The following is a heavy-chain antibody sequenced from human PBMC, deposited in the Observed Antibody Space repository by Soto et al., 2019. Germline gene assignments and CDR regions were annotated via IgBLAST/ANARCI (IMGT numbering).Heavy chain of an antibody. CDR1: GYTLTELS. V-gene: IGHV1-46*03. CDR3: ARGFWSGPNAFDI. CDR2: ISANSGNT. Sequence: ASVKVSCKDSGYTLTELSMHWVRQAPGKGLEWMGWISANSGNTSYAQKLQGRVTMTRDTSTSTVYMELSSLRSEDTAVYYCARGFWSGPNAFDIWGQGTMVTVSS. J-gene: IGHJ3*02. D-gene: IGHD3-3*01.